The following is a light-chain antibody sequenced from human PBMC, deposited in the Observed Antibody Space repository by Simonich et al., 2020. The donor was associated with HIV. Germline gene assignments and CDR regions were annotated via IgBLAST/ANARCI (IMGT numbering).Light chain of an antibody. CDR3: QQYYSTPT. CDR1: QSVSSSY. CDR2: GAS. Sequence: EIVLTQSPGTLSLSPGERATLSFRPSQSVSSSYLAWYQQKPGQAPRLLIYGASSRATGSPDMFSGSGSGTDFTLTISSLQAEDVAVYFCQQYYSTPTFGQGTKVEIK. J-gene: IGKJ1*01. V-gene: IGKV3-20*01.